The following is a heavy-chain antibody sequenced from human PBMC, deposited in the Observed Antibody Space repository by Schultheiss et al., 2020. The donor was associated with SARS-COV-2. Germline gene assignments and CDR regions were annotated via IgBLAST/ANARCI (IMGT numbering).Heavy chain of an antibody. Sequence: GGSLRLSCVVSGFTFNNYGMHWVRQAPGKGLEWVAGISYEGSNKYYADSVKGRFTISRDNSKNTLYLQMNSLRAEDTAVYYCAKDYYDSSGSPYYYGMDVWGQGTTVTVSS. V-gene: IGHV3-30*18. D-gene: IGHD3-22*01. CDR1: GFTFNNYG. J-gene: IGHJ6*02. CDR3: AKDYYDSSGSPYYYGMDV. CDR2: ISYEGSNK.